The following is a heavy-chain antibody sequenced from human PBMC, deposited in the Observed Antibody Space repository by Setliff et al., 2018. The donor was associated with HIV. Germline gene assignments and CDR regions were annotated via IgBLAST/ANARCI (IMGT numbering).Heavy chain of an antibody. CDR1: GGSFSGYS. V-gene: IGHV4-31*11. D-gene: IGHD4-17*01. CDR2: IYYSGST. Sequence: KPSETLSLTCAVYGGSFSGYSWSWIRQHPGKGLEWIGYIYYSGSTYYNPSLKSRLTISVDTSKNQFSLKLSSVTAADTAVYYCARGHYGAWGQGTLVTVSS. J-gene: IGHJ4*02. CDR3: ARGHYGA.